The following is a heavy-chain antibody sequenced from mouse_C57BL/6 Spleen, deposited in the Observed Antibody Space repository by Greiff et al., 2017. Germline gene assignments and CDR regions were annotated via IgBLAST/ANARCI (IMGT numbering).Heavy chain of an antibody. V-gene: IGHV5-17*01. CDR1: RFTFSDYG. J-gene: IGHJ1*03. CDR3: ARRAITTVVATDWYFDV. D-gene: IGHD1-1*01. Sequence: EVMLVESGGGLVKPGGSLKLSCAASRFTFSDYGMHWVRQAPEKGLEWVSYISSGSSTIYYADTVKGRFTISRDNAKNTLFLQMTSLRSEDTAMYYCARRAITTVVATDWYFDVWGTGTTVTVSS. CDR2: ISSGSSTI.